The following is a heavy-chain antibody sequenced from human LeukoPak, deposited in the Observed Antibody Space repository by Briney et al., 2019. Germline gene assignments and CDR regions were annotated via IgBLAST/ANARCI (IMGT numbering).Heavy chain of an antibody. CDR2: ISSSSSYI. Sequence: GGSLRLSCAASGFTFSSYSMNWVRQAPGKGLEWVSSISSSSSYIYYADSVKGRFTISRDNAKYSLYLQMNSLRAEDTAVYYCARGSTHGEHGNWGQGTLVTVSS. D-gene: IGHD4-17*01. J-gene: IGHJ4*02. CDR1: GFTFSSYS. V-gene: IGHV3-21*01. CDR3: ARGSTHGEHGN.